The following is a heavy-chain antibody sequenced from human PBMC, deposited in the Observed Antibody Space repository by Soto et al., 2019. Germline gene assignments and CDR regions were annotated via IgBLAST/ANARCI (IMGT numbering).Heavy chain of an antibody. Sequence: QVQLVESGGGLVKPGGSLRLSCAASGFTFSDYYMSWIRQATGKGLEWISHISDSATTMDYADSVKGRFTISRDNARKSLFLDMNSLRAEDTAVYYCARDTAFISSGLFNPWGQGTLVTVSS. CDR2: ISDSATTM. CDR1: GFTFSDYY. V-gene: IGHV3-11*01. D-gene: IGHD3-22*01. J-gene: IGHJ5*02. CDR3: ARDTAFISSGLFNP.